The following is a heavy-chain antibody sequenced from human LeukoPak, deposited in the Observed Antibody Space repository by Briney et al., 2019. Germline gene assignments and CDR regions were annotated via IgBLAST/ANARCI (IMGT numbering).Heavy chain of an antibody. CDR1: GFTFSTYA. D-gene: IGHD2-2*01. Sequence: GGSLRLSCAASGFTFSTYAMHWVRQAPGKGLEYVSAISTNGVGTYYANPVKGRFTISRDNSKNTLYLQMGSLRAEDMAVYYCASTFVVVPAAIDYWGQGTLVTVSS. CDR2: ISTNGVGT. V-gene: IGHV3-64*01. CDR3: ASTFVVVPAAIDY. J-gene: IGHJ4*02.